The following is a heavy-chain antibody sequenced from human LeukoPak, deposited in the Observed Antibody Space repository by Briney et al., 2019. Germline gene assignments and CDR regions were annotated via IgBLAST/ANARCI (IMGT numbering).Heavy chain of an antibody. CDR1: GFTFTSYG. CDR2: IRYDGSNK. CDR3: AKDELAIAARFDY. V-gene: IGHV3-30*02. D-gene: IGHD6-6*01. J-gene: IGHJ4*02. Sequence: GGSLRLSCVASGFTFTSYGMHWVRQAPGKGLEWVAFIRYDGSNKYYADSVKGRFTISRDNSKNTLYLQMNSLRAEDTAVYYCAKDELAIAARFDYWGQGTLVTVSS.